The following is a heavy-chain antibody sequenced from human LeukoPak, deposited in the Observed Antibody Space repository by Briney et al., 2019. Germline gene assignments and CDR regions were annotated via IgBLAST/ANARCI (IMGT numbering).Heavy chain of an antibody. CDR1: GYTFRSYG. Sequence: ASVKVSCKASGYTFRSYGISWVRQAPGQGLVWMGIIYPGDSETTYSPSFQGQVTISADKSISTAYLQWSSLKASDTATYYCARLAGTTDGNWFEPWGQGTLVTVSS. V-gene: IGHV5-51*01. CDR3: ARLAGTTDGNWFEP. D-gene: IGHD1-7*01. J-gene: IGHJ5*02. CDR2: IYPGDSET.